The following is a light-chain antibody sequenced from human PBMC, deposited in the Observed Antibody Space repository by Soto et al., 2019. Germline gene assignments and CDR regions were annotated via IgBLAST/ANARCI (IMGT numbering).Light chain of an antibody. V-gene: IGKV3-20*01. CDR3: QQYGGVPYT. Sequence: IVLTQSPGTLSLSQGQRATLSFRASESISRDYLAWYQQRLGQAPRLLIYGASSGATGIPDRFSGSGSGTDFTLTISRLEPEDFAIYYCQQYGGVPYTFGQGTKLEIK. J-gene: IGKJ2*01. CDR1: ESISRDY. CDR2: GAS.